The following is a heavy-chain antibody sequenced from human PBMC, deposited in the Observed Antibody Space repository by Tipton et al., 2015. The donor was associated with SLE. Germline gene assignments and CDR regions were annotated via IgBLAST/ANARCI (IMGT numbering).Heavy chain of an antibody. D-gene: IGHD3-10*01. V-gene: IGHV4-39*07. CDR3: ARDEITMVRGIKSGFDP. CDR2: IYYGGST. CDR1: GGSISSNSCY. Sequence: TLSLTCTVSGGSISSNSCYWGWIRQPPGKGLEWIGSIYYGGSTYYNPSLKSRVTISVDTSKNQFSLKLSSVTAADTAVYYCARDEITMVRGIKSGFDPWGQGTLVTVSS. J-gene: IGHJ5*02.